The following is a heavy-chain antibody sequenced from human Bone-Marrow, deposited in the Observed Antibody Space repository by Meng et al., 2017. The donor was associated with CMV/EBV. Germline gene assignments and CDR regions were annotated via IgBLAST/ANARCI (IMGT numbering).Heavy chain of an antibody. CDR2: ISYDGSNK. Sequence: GSLRLSSAASGFTFSSYAMHWVRQAPGKGLEWVAVISYDGSNKYYADSVKGRFTISRDNSKNTLYLQMNSLRAEDTAVYYCESEGDYYDSSGYYPSFDYWGQGTLVTVSS. J-gene: IGHJ4*02. D-gene: IGHD3-22*01. CDR3: ESEGDYYDSSGYYPSFDY. CDR1: GFTFSSYA. V-gene: IGHV3-30-3*01.